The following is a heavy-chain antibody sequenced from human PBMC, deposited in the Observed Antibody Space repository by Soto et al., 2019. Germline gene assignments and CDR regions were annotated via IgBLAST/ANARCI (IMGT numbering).Heavy chain of an antibody. CDR3: ARGNPFNYAGFDV. CDR1: GYTFSDFD. CDR2: MNAKSGDT. Sequence: ASVKVSCNASGYTFSDFDSNWLRQAAGQGPEWMGWMNAKSGDTFSAQRLQGKFNMTWDTSLSTAYMEVGSPTSDDAAIYYCARGNPFNYAGFDVWGQGTTVTVSS. V-gene: IGHV1-8*01. D-gene: IGHD3-16*01. J-gene: IGHJ6*02.